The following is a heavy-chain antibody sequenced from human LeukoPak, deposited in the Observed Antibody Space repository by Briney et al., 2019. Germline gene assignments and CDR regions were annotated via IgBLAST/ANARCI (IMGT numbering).Heavy chain of an antibody. CDR3: ARDRSGYSPMVY. V-gene: IGHV1-69*01. Sequence: SVKVSCKASGGTFSSYAISWVRQAPGQGLEWMGGIIPIFGTANYAQKFQGRVTITADESTSTAHMELSSLRSEDTAVYYCARDRSGYSPMVYWGQGTLVTVSS. CDR2: IIPIFGTA. D-gene: IGHD3-3*01. J-gene: IGHJ4*02. CDR1: GGTFSSYA.